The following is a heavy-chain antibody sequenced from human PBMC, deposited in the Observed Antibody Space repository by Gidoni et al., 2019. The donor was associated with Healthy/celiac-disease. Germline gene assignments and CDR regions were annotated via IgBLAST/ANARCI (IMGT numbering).Heavy chain of an antibody. CDR3: AKSTTSTNYYYGMDV. Sequence: EVQLLEPGGGLVQPVGSLSRSCAASGFTFSSYAMSWVRQAPGKGLEWVSAISGSGGSTYYADSVKGRFTISRDNSKNTLYLQMNSLRAEDTAVYYCAKSTTSTNYYYGMDVWGQGTTVTVSS. D-gene: IGHD5-12*01. V-gene: IGHV3-23*01. J-gene: IGHJ6*02. CDR1: GFTFSSYA. CDR2: ISGSGGST.